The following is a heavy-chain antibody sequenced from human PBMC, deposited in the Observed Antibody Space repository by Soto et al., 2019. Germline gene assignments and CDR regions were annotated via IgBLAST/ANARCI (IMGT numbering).Heavy chain of an antibody. Sequence: TLSLTCTVSGGSISSGGYYWSRIRQHPGKGLEWIGYIYYSGSTYYNPSLKSRVTISVDTSKNQFSLKLSSVTAADTAVYYCARRGGYDWDYFDYWGQGTLVTVPQ. CDR1: GGSISSGGYY. CDR2: IYYSGST. V-gene: IGHV4-31*03. CDR3: ARRGGYDWDYFDY. D-gene: IGHD5-12*01. J-gene: IGHJ4*02.